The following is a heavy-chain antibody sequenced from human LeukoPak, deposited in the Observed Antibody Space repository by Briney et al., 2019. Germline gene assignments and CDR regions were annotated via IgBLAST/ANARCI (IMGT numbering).Heavy chain of an antibody. Sequence: SQTLSLTCAISGDSVSSNSAAWNWIRQSPWKGVEWVGRTYYSSRWNDDYALSIKSPMSINADTSKNQFSLQLNSVTPEDTAVYYCARDGLMGAPWFDPWGQGTLVIVSS. D-gene: IGHD1-26*01. CDR3: ARDGLMGAPWFDP. CDR1: GDSVSSNSAA. V-gene: IGHV6-1*01. CDR2: TYYSSRWND. J-gene: IGHJ5*02.